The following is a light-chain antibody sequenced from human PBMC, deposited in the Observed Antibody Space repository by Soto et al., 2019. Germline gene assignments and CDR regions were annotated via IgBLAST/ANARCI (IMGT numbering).Light chain of an antibody. CDR2: GAS. Sequence: EIVLTQSPGTLSLSPGERATLSCRTSQSVISTSLAWYQQKPGQAPRLLIYGASNRATGIPDRVSGSGSGTDFTLTINRLEPEDFAMYYCQEYGSAPLTFGGGTKVESK. CDR1: QSVISTS. V-gene: IGKV3-20*01. J-gene: IGKJ4*01. CDR3: QEYGSAPLT.